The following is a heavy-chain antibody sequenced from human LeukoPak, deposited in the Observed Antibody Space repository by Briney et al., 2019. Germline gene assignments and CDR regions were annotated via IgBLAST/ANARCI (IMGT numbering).Heavy chain of an antibody. CDR3: AKGNPLFYFDY. D-gene: IGHD2-21*01. CDR2: ISGSGGST. CDR1: GFTFSSSA. J-gene: IGHJ4*02. Sequence: SGGSLRLSCAASGFTFSSSAMRWVRQTPGKGLEWVSSISGSGGSTYYADSVKGRFTISRGNSKNTVYLQMNSLRAEDTAVYYCAKGNPLFYFDYWGQGTLVTVSS. V-gene: IGHV3-23*01.